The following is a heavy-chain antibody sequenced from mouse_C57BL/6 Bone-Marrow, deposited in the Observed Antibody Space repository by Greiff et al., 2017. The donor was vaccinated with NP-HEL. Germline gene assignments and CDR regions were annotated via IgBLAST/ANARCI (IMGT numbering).Heavy chain of an antibody. CDR2: IDPSDSYT. D-gene: IGHD1-1*01. CDR3: ARGPSYYYYGSSYWYFDV. J-gene: IGHJ1*03. V-gene: IGHV1-50*01. Sequence: QVQLQQPGAELVKPGASVKLSCKASGYTFTSYWMQWVKQRPGQGLEWIGEIDPSDSYTNYNQKFKGKATLTVDTSSSTAYSQLSSLTSEDSAVYYCARGPSYYYYGSSYWYFDVWGTGTTVTVSS. CDR1: GYTFTSYW.